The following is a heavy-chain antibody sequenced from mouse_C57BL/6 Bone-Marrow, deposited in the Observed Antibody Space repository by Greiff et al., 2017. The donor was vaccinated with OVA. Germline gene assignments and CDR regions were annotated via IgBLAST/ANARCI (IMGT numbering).Heavy chain of an antibody. CDR3: ARSEANYYGSSPFAY. V-gene: IGHV1-76*01. J-gene: IGHJ3*01. CDR2: LYPGSGNT. Sequence: VQLQESGAELVRPGASVTLSCKASGYTFTDYYINWVKQRPGQGLEWIARLYPGSGNTYYNEKFKGKATLTAEKSSSTAYMQRSSLTSEDSAVYFCARSEANYYGSSPFAYWGQGTLVTVSA. CDR1: GYTFTDYY. D-gene: IGHD1-1*01.